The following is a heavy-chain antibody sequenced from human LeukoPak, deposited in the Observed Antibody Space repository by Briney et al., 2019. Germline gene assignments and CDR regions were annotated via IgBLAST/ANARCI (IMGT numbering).Heavy chain of an antibody. Sequence: GGSLRLSCAASGFTFSNARMTWVRQAPGKGLEWVSTISSGGGGTYYADSVKGRFTISRDNSRNTLYLQMNSLRAEDTAVYYCARVKENSGLYYFDYWGQGTLVTVSS. D-gene: IGHD5-12*01. CDR1: GFTFSNAR. J-gene: IGHJ4*02. CDR3: ARVKENSGLYYFDY. V-gene: IGHV3-23*01. CDR2: ISSGGGGT.